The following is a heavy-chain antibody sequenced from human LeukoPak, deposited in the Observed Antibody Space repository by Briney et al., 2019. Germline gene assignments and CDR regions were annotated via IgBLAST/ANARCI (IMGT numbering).Heavy chain of an antibody. CDR1: GFTFSSYG. J-gene: IGHJ4*02. CDR2: ISYDGSNK. D-gene: IGHD3-9*01. V-gene: IGHV3-30*18. Sequence: GGSLRLSCAASGFTFSSYGMHWVRQAPGKGLEWVAVISYDGSNKYYADSVKGRFTISRDNSKNTLYLQMNSLRAEDTAVYYCAKDLNTYYDILTGYLTDYWGQGTLVTVSS. CDR3: AKDLNTYYDILTGYLTDY.